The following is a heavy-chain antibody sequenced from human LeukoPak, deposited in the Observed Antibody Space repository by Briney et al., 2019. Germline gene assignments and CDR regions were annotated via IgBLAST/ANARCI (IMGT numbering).Heavy chain of an antibody. CDR3: ARRSRNGLDAFDI. J-gene: IGHJ3*02. D-gene: IGHD1-14*01. Sequence: ASVKVSCKASAYTSTGYYLHWVRQAPGQGFQWMGWLDPNNGDTEYAQKFQGRVTMTRDRSISTAYMNLGRLTSDDTAVYYCARRSRNGLDAFDIWGQGTMVTVSS. CDR2: LDPNNGDT. CDR1: AYTSTGYY. V-gene: IGHV1-2*02.